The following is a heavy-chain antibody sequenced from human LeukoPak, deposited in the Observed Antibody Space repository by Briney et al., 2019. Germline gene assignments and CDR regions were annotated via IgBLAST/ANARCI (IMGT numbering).Heavy chain of an antibody. Sequence: GGSLRLSCAASGFTFSSYGMHWVRQAPGKGLEWVAVIWYDGSNKYYADSVKGRFTISRDNSKNTLYLQMNSLRAEDTAVYYCAGGWARDYYYYYGMDVWGQGTTVTVSS. CDR2: IWYDGSNK. J-gene: IGHJ6*02. D-gene: IGHD3-16*01. CDR3: AGGWARDYYYYYGMDV. CDR1: GFTFSSYG. V-gene: IGHV3-33*01.